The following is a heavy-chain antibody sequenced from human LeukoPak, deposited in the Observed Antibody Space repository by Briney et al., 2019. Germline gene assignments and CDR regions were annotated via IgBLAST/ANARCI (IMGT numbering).Heavy chain of an antibody. J-gene: IGHJ3*02. CDR1: GGXISSYY. CDR3: ASRLRYFDGLAFDI. Sequence: SETLSLTCTISGGXISSYYWSWIRQPPGKGLEWSGYIYYSGSTNYNPSLKSRVTISVDTSKNQFSLELSSVTAGDTAVYYCASRLRYFDGLAFDIWGQGTMVTVSS. D-gene: IGHD3-9*01. CDR2: IYYSGST. V-gene: IGHV4-59*01.